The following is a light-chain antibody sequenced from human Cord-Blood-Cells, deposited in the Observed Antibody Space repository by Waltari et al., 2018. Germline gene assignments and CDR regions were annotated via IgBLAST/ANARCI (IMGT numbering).Light chain of an antibody. J-gene: IGKJ1*01. CDR3: QQSGA. CDR1: QSVSSSY. CDR2: GAS. V-gene: IGKV3-20*01. Sequence: EIVLTQSPGTLSLSPGERATLSCRASQSVSSSYLAWYQQKPGQAPRLLIYGASSRATGIPDRFGGSGSGTDFTLTISRLEPEDFAVYYCQQSGAFGQGTKVEIK.